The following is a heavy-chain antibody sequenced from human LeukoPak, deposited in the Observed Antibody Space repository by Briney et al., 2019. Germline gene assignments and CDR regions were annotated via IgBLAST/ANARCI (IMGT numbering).Heavy chain of an antibody. D-gene: IGHD5-12*01. J-gene: IGHJ4*02. CDR1: GFTFSSYA. CDR3: AKGGYDYIEVAYFDF. V-gene: IGHV3-23*01. CDR2: IIGSSGST. Sequence: GGSLRLSCAASGFTFSSYAMSWVRQAPGKGLEWVSIIIGSSGSTFYADSVKGRFTISRDNSKNTLYLQLNSLRLEDTAVYYCAKGGYDYIEVAYFDFWGQGTLVTVSS.